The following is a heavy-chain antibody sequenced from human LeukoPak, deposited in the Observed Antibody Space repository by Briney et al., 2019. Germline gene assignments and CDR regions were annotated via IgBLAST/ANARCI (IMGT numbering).Heavy chain of an antibody. D-gene: IGHD5-24*01. V-gene: IGHV3-30*02. CDR2: IRYDGSNK. CDR1: GLIFSRYA. J-gene: IGHJ4*02. Sequence: GGSLRLSCAASGLIFSRYAMHWVRQAPGKGLGWVAFIRYDGSNKYYADSVKGRFTISRDNSKNTLYLQINSLRPADTAVYYCAKDRGDGYPTHFDYWGQGTLVTVSS. CDR3: AKDRGDGYPTHFDY.